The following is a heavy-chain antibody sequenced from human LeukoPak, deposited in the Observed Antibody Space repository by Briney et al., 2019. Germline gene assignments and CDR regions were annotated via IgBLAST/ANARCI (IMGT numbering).Heavy chain of an antibody. CDR3: AKDPYSGSFECFQN. J-gene: IGHJ1*01. CDR2: ISYDGSNK. Sequence: HPGGSLRLSCAASGFTFSSYGMHWVRQAPGKGLGWVAVISYDGSNKYYADSVKGRFAISRDNSKNTLNLQMNSLRAEDTAVYYCAKDPYSGSFECFQNWGQGTLVTVSS. V-gene: IGHV3-30*18. D-gene: IGHD1-26*01. CDR1: GFTFSSYG.